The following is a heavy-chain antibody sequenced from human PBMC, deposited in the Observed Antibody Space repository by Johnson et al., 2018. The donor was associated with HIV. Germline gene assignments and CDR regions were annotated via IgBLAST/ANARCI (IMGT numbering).Heavy chain of an antibody. CDR2: IYSGGST. CDR1: GFTVSSNY. J-gene: IGHJ3*02. V-gene: IGHV3-66*01. D-gene: IGHD3-10*01. Sequence: MQLVESGGGVVQPGRSLRLSCAASGFTVSSNYMSWVRQAPGKGLEWVSVIYSGGSTYYADSVKGRFTISRDNSKNTLYLQMNSLRAEDTALYYCAKSTQASIVRESGPYGAFDIWGQGTMVTVSS. CDR3: AKSTQASIVRESGPYGAFDI.